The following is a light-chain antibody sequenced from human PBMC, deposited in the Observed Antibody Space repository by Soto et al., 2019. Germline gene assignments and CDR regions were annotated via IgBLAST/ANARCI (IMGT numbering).Light chain of an antibody. Sequence: EIQLTQSPSALSSSLGETVTITCRASQTVSNYLSWYQLKPGKAPARLIYSASTFQGAGPSRWSGSRSETEVTLTISSLQPDDFATVYCQQYNSYSPWTFGQGTKVDI. V-gene: IGKV1-5*01. CDR1: QTVSNY. J-gene: IGKJ1*01. CDR2: SAS. CDR3: QQYNSYSPWT.